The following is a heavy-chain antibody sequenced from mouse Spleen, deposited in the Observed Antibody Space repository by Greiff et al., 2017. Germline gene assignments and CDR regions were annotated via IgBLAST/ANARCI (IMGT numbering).Heavy chain of an antibody. CDR1: GYTFTDYY. Sequence: LMESGPELVKPGASVKISCKASGYTFTDYYINWVKQRPGQGLEWIGWIYPGSGNTKYNEKFKGKATLTVDTSSSTAYMQLSSLTSEDSAVYFCARLGADGYYDYFDYWGQGTTLTVSS. J-gene: IGHJ2*01. CDR3: ARLGADGYYDYFDY. D-gene: IGHD2-3*01. V-gene: IGHV1-84*01. CDR2: IYPGSGNT.